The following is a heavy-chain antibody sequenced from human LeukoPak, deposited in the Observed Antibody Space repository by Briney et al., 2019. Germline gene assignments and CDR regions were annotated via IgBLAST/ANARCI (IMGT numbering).Heavy chain of an antibody. J-gene: IGHJ4*02. V-gene: IGHV4-61*02. D-gene: IGHD2-8*02. CDR3: ARLYCTAGCYLDY. Sequence: PSETLSLTCTVSGGSISSGSYYWSWIRQPAGKGLEWIGRIYSSGSTKYNPSLKSRVTISVDTSKNQFSLKLSAVTAADTAMYYCARLYCTAGCYLDYWGQGTLVTVSS. CDR1: GGSISSGSYY. CDR2: IYSSGST.